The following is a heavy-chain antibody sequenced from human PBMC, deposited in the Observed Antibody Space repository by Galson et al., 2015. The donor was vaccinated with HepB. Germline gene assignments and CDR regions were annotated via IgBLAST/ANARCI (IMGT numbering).Heavy chain of an antibody. CDR2: LSGSGSSA. J-gene: IGHJ4*02. V-gene: IGHV3-23*01. CDR3: ARGSQYDRDYYFDF. CDR1: GFSFNRYA. D-gene: IGHD3-3*01. Sequence: SLRLSCAASGFSFNRYAMNWVRQAPGKGLEWVSALSGSGSSAYYADSMKGRFTISRDNSKNTLDLQMSSLRAEDTAVYYCARGSQYDRDYYFDFWGQGTLVTVS.